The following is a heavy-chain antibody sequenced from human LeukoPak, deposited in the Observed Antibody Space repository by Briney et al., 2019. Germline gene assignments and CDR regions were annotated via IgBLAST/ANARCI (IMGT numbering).Heavy chain of an antibody. CDR2: IYYSGST. J-gene: IGHJ4*02. Sequence: KPSETLSLTCTVSGGSISSYYWSWIRQPPGKGLEWIGYIYYSGSTNYNPSLKSRVTISVDTSKNQFSLKLSSVTAADTAVYYCARRRGGDYFDYWGQGTLVTVSS. CDR1: GGSISSYY. CDR3: ARRRGGDYFDY. V-gene: IGHV4-59*08. D-gene: IGHD3-10*01.